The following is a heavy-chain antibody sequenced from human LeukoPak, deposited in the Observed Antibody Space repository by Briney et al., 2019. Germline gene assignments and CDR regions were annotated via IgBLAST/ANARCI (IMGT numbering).Heavy chain of an antibody. CDR1: GYTLTELS. J-gene: IGHJ4*02. CDR2: FDPVDGET. D-gene: IGHD6-19*01. V-gene: IGHV1-24*01. CDR3: ASGAGYSSGWRFDY. Sequence: ASVTVSCKVSGYTLTELSMHWVRQAPGKGLEWMGGFDPVDGETIYAQKFQGRVTMTEDTSTDTAYMELSSLRSEDTAVYYCASGAGYSSGWRFDYWGQGTLFTVSS.